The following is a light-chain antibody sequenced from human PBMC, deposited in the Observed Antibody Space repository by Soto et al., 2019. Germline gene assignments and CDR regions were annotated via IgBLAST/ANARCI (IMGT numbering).Light chain of an antibody. J-gene: IGLJ3*02. CDR3: SSYTSSSTRV. V-gene: IGLV2-14*01. CDR1: SSDVGGYNY. CDR2: EGS. Sequence: QSALTQPASVSGSPGQSITISCTGTSSDVGGYNYVSWYQQHPGKASKLMIYEGSKRPSGVSNRFSGSKSGNTASLTISGLQAEDEADYYCSSYTSSSTRVFGGGTKLTVL.